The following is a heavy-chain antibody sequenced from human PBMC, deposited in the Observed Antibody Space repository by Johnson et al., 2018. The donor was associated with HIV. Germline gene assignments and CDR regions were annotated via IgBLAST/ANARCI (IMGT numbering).Heavy chain of an antibody. Sequence: QVQLVESGGGVVQPGRSLRLSCAASGFTFNPYGIHWVRRAPGKGLEWVALISYDGSNKYYAESVKGRFTISRDNAKNTLYLQMNSLRAEDTAVYYCARDLGPDGAFDIWGQGTMVTVSS. CDR3: ARDLGPDGAFDI. CDR2: ISYDGSNK. V-gene: IGHV3-30*19. J-gene: IGHJ3*02. D-gene: IGHD5-24*01. CDR1: GFTFNPYG.